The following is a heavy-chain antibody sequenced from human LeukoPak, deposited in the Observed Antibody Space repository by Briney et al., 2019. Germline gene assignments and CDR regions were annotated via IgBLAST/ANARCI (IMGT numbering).Heavy chain of an antibody. J-gene: IGHJ4*02. CDR3: ARAVSGDYQFDY. D-gene: IGHD4-17*01. CDR2: ISSSGSYI. V-gene: IGHV3-21*01. CDR1: GFTFSSYS. Sequence: PGGSLRLSCAASGFTFSSYSMNWVRQAPGKGLEWVSSISSSGSYIYYADSVKGRFTISRDNAKNSLYLQMNSLRAEDTAVYYCARAVSGDYQFDYWGQGTLVTVSS.